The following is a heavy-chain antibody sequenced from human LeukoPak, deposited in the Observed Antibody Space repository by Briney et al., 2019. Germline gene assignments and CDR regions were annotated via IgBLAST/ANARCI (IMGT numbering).Heavy chain of an antibody. D-gene: IGHD3-10*01. Sequence: GESLKISCKGSGNSFTSHWIAWVRQMPGKGLEWMGSIYPGDSDSRYSPSFQGQVTISADKSISTTYLQWTSLKASDTAMYYCARTDYYGSGNFDNWGQGTLVTVSS. CDR2: IYPGDSDS. CDR1: GNSFTSHW. V-gene: IGHV5-51*01. CDR3: ARTDYYGSGNFDN. J-gene: IGHJ4*02.